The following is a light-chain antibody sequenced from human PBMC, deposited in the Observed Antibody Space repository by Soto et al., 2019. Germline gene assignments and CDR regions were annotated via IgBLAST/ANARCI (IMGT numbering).Light chain of an antibody. CDR1: SSDVGGYNY. V-gene: IGLV2-14*01. CDR3: SSYTSASTHWV. J-gene: IGLJ3*02. Sequence: QSVLTQPASVSGSPGQSITISCTGTSSDVGGYNYVSWYQQYPGKAPKLMIYDVTDRPSGVSNRFSGSKSGNTASLTISGLQPEDEADYYCSSYTSASTHWVFGGWTKLTVL. CDR2: DVT.